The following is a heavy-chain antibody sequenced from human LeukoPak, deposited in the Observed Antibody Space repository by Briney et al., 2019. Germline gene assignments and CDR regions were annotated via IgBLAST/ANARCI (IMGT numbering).Heavy chain of an antibody. J-gene: IGHJ4*02. CDR3: AKDIGYFDWLFDY. CDR2: ISGSGGST. D-gene: IGHD3-9*01. V-gene: IGHV3-23*01. Sequence: GGSLRPSCAASGFTFSSYAMSWVRQAPGKGLEWVSAISGSGGSTYYADSVKGRFTISRDNSKNTLYLQMNSLRAEDTAVYYCAKDIGYFDWLFDYWGQGTLVTVSS. CDR1: GFTFSSYA.